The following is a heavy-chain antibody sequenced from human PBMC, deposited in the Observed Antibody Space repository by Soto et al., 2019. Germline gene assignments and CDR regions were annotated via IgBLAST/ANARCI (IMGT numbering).Heavy chain of an antibody. CDR2: INPSSGGT. V-gene: IGHV1-2*02. J-gene: IGHJ5*02. CDR1: GYPLTAKY. Sequence: QVQLVQSGAEVKKPGASVKVSCKASGYPLTAKYLHWVRQAPGQGLEWMGWINPSSGGTKEAQKFRGRVTMTRDTSISAAYTELSRLTSDDTAVYYCAKGGSSWTEWFDPWGQGTLVTVSS. D-gene: IGHD6-13*01. CDR3: AKGGSSWTEWFDP.